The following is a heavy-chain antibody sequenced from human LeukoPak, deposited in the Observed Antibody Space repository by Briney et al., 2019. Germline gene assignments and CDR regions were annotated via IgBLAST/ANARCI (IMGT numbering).Heavy chain of an antibody. D-gene: IGHD6-13*01. CDR3: ARQAAVRSWFDP. Sequence: SETLSLTCTVSGGSISSYYWSWIRQPPGKGLEWIGYIYYSGSTNYNPSLKSRVTISVDTSKNQFPLKLSSVTAADTAVYYCARQAAVRSWFDPWGQGTLVTVSS. V-gene: IGHV4-59*01. CDR2: IYYSGST. CDR1: GGSISSYY. J-gene: IGHJ5*02.